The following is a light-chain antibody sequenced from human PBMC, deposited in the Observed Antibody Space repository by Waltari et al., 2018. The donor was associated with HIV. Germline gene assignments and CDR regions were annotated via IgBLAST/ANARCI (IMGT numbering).Light chain of an antibody. CDR1: SSNIGTYT. CDR2: SNN. V-gene: IGLV1-44*01. J-gene: IGLJ2*01. Sequence: GQRVTISCSGSSSNIGTYTVNWYRQLPGTAPKLPIYSNNQRPSGVPARFSGSKSGTSASLAISGLQSEDEADYYCAAWDGSLNGVLFGGGTKLTVL. CDR3: AAWDGSLNGVL.